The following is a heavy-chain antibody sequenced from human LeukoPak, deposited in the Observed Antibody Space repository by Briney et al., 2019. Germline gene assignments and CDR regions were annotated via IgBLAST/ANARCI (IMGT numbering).Heavy chain of an antibody. J-gene: IGHJ4*02. Sequence: GGSLRLSCAASGFTFSSYWMSWVRQAPGKGLEWVANIKQDGSEKNYVDSVKGRFTISRDNAKNSLYLQMNSLRAEDTAVYYCAREREYNYGHMLGYWGQGTLVTVSS. D-gene: IGHD5-18*01. V-gene: IGHV3-7*01. CDR3: AREREYNYGHMLGY. CDR1: GFTFSSYW. CDR2: IKQDGSEK.